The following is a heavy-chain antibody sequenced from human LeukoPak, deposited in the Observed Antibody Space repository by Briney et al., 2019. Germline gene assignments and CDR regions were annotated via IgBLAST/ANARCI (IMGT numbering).Heavy chain of an antibody. V-gene: IGHV7-4-1*02. CDR3: TSGLSVRRSNNTPVDY. J-gene: IGHJ4*02. Sequence: ASVKVSCKASGYTFTSYAMNWVRQAPGQGLEWMGWINTNTGNPTYAQGFTGRFVFSLDTSVSTAYLQISSLKAEDTAVYYCTSGLSVRRSNNTPVDYWGQGTLVTVSS. CDR1: GYTFTSYA. CDR2: INTNTGNP. D-gene: IGHD1-1*01.